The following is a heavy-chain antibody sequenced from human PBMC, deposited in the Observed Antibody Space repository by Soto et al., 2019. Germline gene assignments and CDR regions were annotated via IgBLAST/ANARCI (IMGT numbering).Heavy chain of an antibody. CDR3: AKDSYYDILTGYPPYYYYGMDV. V-gene: IGHV3-23*01. J-gene: IGHJ6*02. D-gene: IGHD3-9*01. Sequence: GGSLRLSCAASGFTFSSYAMSWVRQAPGKGLEWVSAISGSGGSTYYADSVKGRFTISRDNSKNTLYLQMNSLRAEDTAVYYCAKDSYYDILTGYPPYYYYGMDVWGQGTTVTVSS. CDR1: GFTFSSYA. CDR2: ISGSGGST.